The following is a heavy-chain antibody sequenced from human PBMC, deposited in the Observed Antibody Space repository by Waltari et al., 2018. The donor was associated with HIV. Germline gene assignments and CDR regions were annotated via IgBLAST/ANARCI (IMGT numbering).Heavy chain of an antibody. J-gene: IGHJ6*02. CDR2: ISGSGGST. Sequence: EVQLLESGGGLVQPGGSLSLSCAASGFTFSSYAMCWVRQAPGKGLEWVPGISGSGGSTYYADSVKGRFTISRDNSKNTLYLQMNSLRAEDTAVYYCAIEYYYDSSGYYDENHYYYYGMDVWGQGTTVTVSS. V-gene: IGHV3-23*01. CDR3: AIEYYYDSSGYYDENHYYYYGMDV. CDR1: GFTFSSYA. D-gene: IGHD3-22*01.